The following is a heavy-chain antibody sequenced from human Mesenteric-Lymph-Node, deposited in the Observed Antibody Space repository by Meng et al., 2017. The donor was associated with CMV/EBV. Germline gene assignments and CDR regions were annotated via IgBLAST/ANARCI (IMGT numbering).Heavy chain of an antibody. CDR1: GGSISSSNW. V-gene: IGHV4-4*01. CDR2: ILESGIT. Sequence: VVSGGSISSSNWWSWVRQPPGKGLEWIGEILESGITNYNPSLKSRVTISVDTSKNQFSLKLTSVTAADTALYFCARDEGSSGWYTVWGQGTLVTVSS. J-gene: IGHJ4*02. CDR3: ARDEGSSGWYTV. D-gene: IGHD6-19*01.